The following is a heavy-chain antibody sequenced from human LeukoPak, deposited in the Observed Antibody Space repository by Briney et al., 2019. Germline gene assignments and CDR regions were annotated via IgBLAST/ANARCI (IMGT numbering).Heavy chain of an antibody. CDR2: ISWNSGSI. J-gene: IGHJ4*02. V-gene: IGHV3-9*01. CDR1: GFSFDDYA. Sequence: GGSLRLSCAVSGFSFDDYAMHWVRQAPGKGLEWVSGISWNSGSIGYAESVKGRFTISRDNAKSSLYLQMNSLRAEDTALYYCATSSREGEDSSGWASFDYWGQGTLVTVSS. D-gene: IGHD6-19*01. CDR3: ATSSREGEDSSGWASFDY.